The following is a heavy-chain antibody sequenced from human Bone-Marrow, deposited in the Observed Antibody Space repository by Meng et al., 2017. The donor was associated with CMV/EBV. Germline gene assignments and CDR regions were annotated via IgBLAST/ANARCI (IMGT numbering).Heavy chain of an antibody. V-gene: IGHV4-34*01. J-gene: IGHJ5*02. CDR3: VRGQRGTYYYDSSGYYYTKRNWFDP. CDR1: GGSFSGYY. Sequence: SETLSLTCAAYGGSFSGYYWSWIRQPPGKGLEWIGEINHSGSTNYNPSLKSRVTISVDTSKNQFSLKLSSVSAADTAVYYCVRGQRGTYYYDSSGYYYTKRNWFDPWGQGTLVTVSS. CDR2: INHSGST. D-gene: IGHD3-22*01.